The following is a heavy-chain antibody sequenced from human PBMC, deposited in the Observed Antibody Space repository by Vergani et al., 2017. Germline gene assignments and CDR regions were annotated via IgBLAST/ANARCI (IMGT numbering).Heavy chain of an antibody. D-gene: IGHD1-26*01. CDR1: GGSITTNTYY. CDR2: IYYSEIT. J-gene: IGHJ4*02. V-gene: IGHV4-39*01. Sequence: QLQLQESGPGLVKPSETLSLTCSVSGGSITTNTYYWGWIRQPPGKGLEWIGNIYYSEITYYNSSLKSRVTMSVDTFKNQFSLKLSAVTAADTAVYYCARRGGGYRRYYFDYWGQGSLVTVSS. CDR3: ARRGGGYRRYYFDY.